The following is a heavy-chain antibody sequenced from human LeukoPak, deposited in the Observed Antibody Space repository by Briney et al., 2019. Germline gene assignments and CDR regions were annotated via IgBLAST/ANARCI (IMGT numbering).Heavy chain of an antibody. CDR1: GYTFNSYG. CDR3: ARDKALVGASDY. CDR2: ISAYNDNT. Sequence: ASVKVSSKASGYTFNSYGISWVRQAPGQGLEWMGWISAYNDNTYYAQKFQGRVTMTTDTSTSTAYMEVRSLRSDDTAVYYCARDKALVGASDYWGQGTLVTVSS. D-gene: IGHD1-26*01. J-gene: IGHJ4*02. V-gene: IGHV1-18*01.